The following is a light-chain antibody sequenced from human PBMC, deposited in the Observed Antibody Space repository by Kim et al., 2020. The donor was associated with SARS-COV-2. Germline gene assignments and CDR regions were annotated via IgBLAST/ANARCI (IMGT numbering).Light chain of an antibody. CDR2: QDS. J-gene: IGLJ1*01. Sequence: SYELTQPPSVSVSPGQTANITCSGDKLGDKYACWYQQKPGQSPVVVIYQDSKRPSGIPERFSGSISGNTATLTISGTQAMDEADYYCQAWDSSTAVFGTGTKVTVL. CDR3: QAWDSSTAV. CDR1: KLGDKY. V-gene: IGLV3-1*01.